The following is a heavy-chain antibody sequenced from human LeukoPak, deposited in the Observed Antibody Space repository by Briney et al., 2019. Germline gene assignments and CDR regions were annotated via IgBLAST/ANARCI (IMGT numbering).Heavy chain of an antibody. CDR2: ISGSGDNT. D-gene: IGHD3-3*01. CDR3: AKDRSWRALDY. CDR1: GFTFSSYA. V-gene: IGHV3-23*01. Sequence: GGSLRLSCAASGFTFSSYAMSWVRQAPGKGLEWVSGISGSGDNTYYADSVKGRFTISRDNSKNTLYLQMNSLRAEDTAVYYCAKDRSWRALDYWGQGTLVTVSS. J-gene: IGHJ4*02.